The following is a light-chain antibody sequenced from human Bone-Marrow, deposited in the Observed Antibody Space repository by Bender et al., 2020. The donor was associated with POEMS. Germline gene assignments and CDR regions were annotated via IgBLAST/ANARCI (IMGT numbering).Light chain of an antibody. CDR2: EAN. V-gene: IGLV2-23*01. Sequence: QSALTQPASVSGSPGQSITISCTGTSSDVGIYNVVSWFQQLPGRAPKLIIYEANKRPPGVSDRFSGSKSGNSAALTISALQAEDEADYYCCLYAGYRSPFGGGTKLTVL. CDR3: CLYAGYRSP. CDR1: SSDVGIYNV. J-gene: IGLJ2*01.